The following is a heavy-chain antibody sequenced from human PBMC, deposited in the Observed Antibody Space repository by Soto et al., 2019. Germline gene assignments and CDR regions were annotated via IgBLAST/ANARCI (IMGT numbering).Heavy chain of an antibody. J-gene: IGHJ4*02. D-gene: IGHD1-26*01. CDR3: ARGEQYSGRIFDY. CDR1: GDSVSSNSAA. Sequence: SQTLSLTCGISGDSVSSNSAAWNWLRQSTSRGLEWLGRTYYRSKWYNDYAVSVESRITINPDTSKNHFSLQLNFVTPEDTAVYFCARGEQYSGRIFDYWVQGTLVTVSS. V-gene: IGHV6-1*01. CDR2: TYYRSKWYN.